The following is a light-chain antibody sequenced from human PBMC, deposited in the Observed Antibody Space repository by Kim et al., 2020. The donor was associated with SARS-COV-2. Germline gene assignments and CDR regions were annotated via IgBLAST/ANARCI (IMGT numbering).Light chain of an antibody. J-gene: IGKJ5*01. V-gene: IGKV3-15*01. CDR2: GAS. Sequence: ETVMTQSPATLSVSPGERATLSCRASQSVATNLAWYQQKPGQAPRLLIHGASTRATGVPATFSGSGSGTEFTLTISRLQSEDFALYYCQQYNDWPVSFGQGTRLEIK. CDR3: QQYNDWPVS. CDR1: QSVATN.